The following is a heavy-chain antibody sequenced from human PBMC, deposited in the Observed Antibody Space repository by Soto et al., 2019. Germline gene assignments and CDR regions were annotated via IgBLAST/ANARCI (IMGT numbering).Heavy chain of an antibody. D-gene: IGHD2-15*01. J-gene: IGHJ6*01. Sequence: SETLSLTCTVSGGSISSSSYYWGWIRQPPGKGLEWIGSIYYSGSTYYNPSLKSRVTISVDTSKNQFSLKLSSVTAADTAVYYCARHLGVVVASYYYYYGMDVWGQGTTVTVSS. CDR3: ARHLGVVVASYYYYYGMDV. V-gene: IGHV4-39*01. CDR2: IYYSGST. CDR1: GGSISSSSYY.